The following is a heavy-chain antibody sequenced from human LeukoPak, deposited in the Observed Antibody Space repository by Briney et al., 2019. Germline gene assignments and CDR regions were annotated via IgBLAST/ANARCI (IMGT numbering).Heavy chain of an antibody. V-gene: IGHV4-34*01. CDR1: GGSFSGYY. Sequence: SETLSLTCAVYGGSFSGYYWSWIRQPPGKGLEWIGEINHSGSTNYNPSLKSRVTISVDTSKNQFSLKLSSVTAADTAVYYCARGFEDYGSGSYYIDYWGQGTLVTVSS. J-gene: IGHJ4*02. D-gene: IGHD3-10*01. CDR2: INHSGST. CDR3: ARGFEDYGSGSYYIDY.